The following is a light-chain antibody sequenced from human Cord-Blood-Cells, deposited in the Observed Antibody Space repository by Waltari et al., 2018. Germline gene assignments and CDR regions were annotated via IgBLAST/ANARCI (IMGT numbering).Light chain of an antibody. Sequence: SYVLTQPPSVSVAPGKTARITCGGNNIGSKSVHWYQQKPGQAPVLVIYYDSERPSGIPERCSGSNSGNTATLTISRVEAGDEADYYCQVWDSSSDHHVFGTGTKVTVL. V-gene: IGLV3-21*04. CDR3: QVWDSSSDHHV. CDR2: YDS. CDR1: NIGSKS. J-gene: IGLJ1*01.